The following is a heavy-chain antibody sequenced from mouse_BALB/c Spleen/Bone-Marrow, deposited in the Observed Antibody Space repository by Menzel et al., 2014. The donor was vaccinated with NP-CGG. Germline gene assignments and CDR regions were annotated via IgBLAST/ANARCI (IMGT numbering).Heavy chain of an antibody. Sequence: DVKLVESGGGLVQPGGSLKLSCVASGFTFSSYTMSWVRQTPEKRLEWVTYISNGGVSTYYADAVKGRFTISRDNAKNTLYLQMSSLKSEDTAMYYCTRDGYDVGGAMDYWGQGTSVTVSS. V-gene: IGHV5-12-2*01. CDR1: GFTFSSYT. D-gene: IGHD2-2*01. CDR2: ISNGGVST. CDR3: TRDGYDVGGAMDY. J-gene: IGHJ4*01.